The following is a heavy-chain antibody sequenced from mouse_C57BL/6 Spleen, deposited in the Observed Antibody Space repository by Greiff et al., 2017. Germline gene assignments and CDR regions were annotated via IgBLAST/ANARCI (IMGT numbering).Heavy chain of an antibody. CDR2: INPNSGTS. V-gene: IGHV1-39*01. CDR3: ARGYYYGSRGAMDY. J-gene: IGHJ4*01. D-gene: IGHD1-1*01. Sequence: VQLQQSGPELVKPGASVKISCKASGYSFTDYYMNWVKQSHGKSLEWIGVINPNSGTSSYNQKFKGKATLTVNKSSSTAYMQLNSLTCEDSAVDYCARGYYYGSRGAMDYWGKGTSVTVSS. CDR1: GYSFTDYY.